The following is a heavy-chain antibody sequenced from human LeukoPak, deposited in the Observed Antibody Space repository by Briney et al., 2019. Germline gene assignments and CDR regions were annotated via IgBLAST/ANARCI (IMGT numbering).Heavy chain of an antibody. Sequence: GGSLRLSCAASGFTFDDRAMHWVRHTPGKGLEWVSLISWDGGSTYYADSVKGRFIISRDNSKNSLYLQMNSLRAEDTALYYCAKAPDYGDYFTFDYWGQGTLVTVSS. D-gene: IGHD4-17*01. CDR1: GFTFDDRA. CDR2: ISWDGGST. CDR3: AKAPDYGDYFTFDY. J-gene: IGHJ4*02. V-gene: IGHV3-43D*03.